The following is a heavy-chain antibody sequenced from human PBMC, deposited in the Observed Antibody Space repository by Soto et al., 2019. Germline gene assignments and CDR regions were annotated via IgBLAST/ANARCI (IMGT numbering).Heavy chain of an antibody. CDR1: GYTFTTYG. CDR3: ARDRYYYGSGTYPSV. V-gene: IGHV1-18*01. CDR2: ISAYNGNT. D-gene: IGHD3-10*01. J-gene: IGHJ6*02. Sequence: QVQLVQSGAEVKKPGASVMVSCKASGYTFTTYGFSWVRQAPGQGLEWMGWISAYNGNTNNAQKFQGRVTRTTVTSTTTAYMELRSLRSDDTAVYYCARDRYYYGSGTYPSVWGQGTTVTVFS.